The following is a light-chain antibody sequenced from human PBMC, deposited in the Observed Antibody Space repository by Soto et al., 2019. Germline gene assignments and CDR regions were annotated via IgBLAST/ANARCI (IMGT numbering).Light chain of an antibody. CDR2: DAS. CDR1: QSVSSY. CDR3: QQRSNWPPLT. Sequence: EIVLTQSPATLSLSPGERATLSCRASQSVSSYLAWYQQKPGQAPRLLIYDASNRATGIPARFSGSVSGTDFTLTICSLEPEDFAVYYCQQRSNWPPLTFGGGTKVEIK. J-gene: IGKJ4*01. V-gene: IGKV3-11*01.